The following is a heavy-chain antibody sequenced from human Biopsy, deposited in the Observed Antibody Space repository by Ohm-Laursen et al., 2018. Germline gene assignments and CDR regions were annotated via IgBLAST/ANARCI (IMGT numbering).Heavy chain of an antibody. Sequence: QTLSLTCTVSGVSISVDGYYWVWIRQLPGKGLDWIGYIYHSGTTYYNPSLKSRLTMSVDTSKNEFSLRLRSVTAADTAVYFCATFRASWDTTQGGDYWGQGTLVTVSS. J-gene: IGHJ4*02. V-gene: IGHV4-31*03. D-gene: IGHD1-26*01. CDR3: ATFRASWDTTQGGDY. CDR2: IYHSGTT. CDR1: GVSISVDGYY.